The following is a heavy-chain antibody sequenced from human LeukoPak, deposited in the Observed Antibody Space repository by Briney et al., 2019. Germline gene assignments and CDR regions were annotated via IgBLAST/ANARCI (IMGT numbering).Heavy chain of an antibody. D-gene: IGHD3-10*01. CDR1: GFTFSSYA. Sequence: GGSLRLSCAASGFTFSSYAMSWVRQAPGKGLEWVSAISGSGGSTYYADSVKGRFTISRDNSKNTLYLQMNSLRAEDTAVYYCAKTLGRSPKYGSGSYYNTLHNYGMDVWGQGTTVTVSS. CDR3: AKTLGRSPKYGSGSYYNTLHNYGMDV. CDR2: ISGSGGST. J-gene: IGHJ6*02. V-gene: IGHV3-23*01.